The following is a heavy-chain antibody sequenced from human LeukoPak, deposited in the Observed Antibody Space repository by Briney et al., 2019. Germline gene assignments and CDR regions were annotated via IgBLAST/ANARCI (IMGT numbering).Heavy chain of an antibody. CDR2: INPSGGST. J-gene: IGHJ4*02. CDR1: GYTFINYG. V-gene: IGHV1-46*01. CDR3: ARATLSDYYFNY. Sequence: ASVKVSCKTSGYTFINYGINWVRQAPGQGLEWMGIINPSGGSTSYAQKFQGRVTMTRDTSTNTVYMELSGLRSEDTAVYFCARATLSDYYFNYWGQGTLVTVSS.